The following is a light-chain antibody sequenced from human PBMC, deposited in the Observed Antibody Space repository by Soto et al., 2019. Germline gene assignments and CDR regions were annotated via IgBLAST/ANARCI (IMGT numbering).Light chain of an antibody. J-gene: IGKJ1*01. V-gene: IGKV1-8*01. CDR2: AAS. Sequence: AILMTQSPSSLSASTGDRVTITCRASQGISSYLDWYQQKTGKAPKLLIYAASTLQSGVPSRLRGSGYGTDFTLTISCLKSEDFETYYCQQYYSYTRTFGQGTKVDIK. CDR3: QQYYSYTRT. CDR1: QGISSY.